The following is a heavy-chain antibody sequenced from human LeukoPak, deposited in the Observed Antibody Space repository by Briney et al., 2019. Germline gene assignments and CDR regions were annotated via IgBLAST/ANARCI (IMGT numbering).Heavy chain of an antibody. CDR1: GGSISRYY. J-gene: IGHJ4*02. Sequence: SETLSLTCTVSGGSISRYYWSWIRQPPGKGLEWIGYISYSGSTNYNPSLKSRVTISVDTSKNQFSLKLSSVTAADTAVYYCARGLFLSVGATHFDYWGQGTLVTVSS. D-gene: IGHD1-26*01. CDR2: ISYSGST. CDR3: ARGLFLSVGATHFDY. V-gene: IGHV4-59*12.